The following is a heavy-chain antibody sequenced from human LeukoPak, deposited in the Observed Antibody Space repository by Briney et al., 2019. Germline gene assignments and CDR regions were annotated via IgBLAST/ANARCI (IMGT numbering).Heavy chain of an antibody. J-gene: IGHJ4*02. Sequence: GESLKISCQVSGYIFTNYWIGWVRQMPGKGLESMGIICPADSDTTYSPSFQGQVTISADKSINTVYLQWSSLKASDTAMYYCARQSRDGSKTRGYFFDYWGQGTLVTVSS. CDR3: ARQSRDGSKTRGYFFDY. D-gene: IGHD3-10*01. CDR2: ICPADSDT. V-gene: IGHV5-51*01. CDR1: GYIFTNYW.